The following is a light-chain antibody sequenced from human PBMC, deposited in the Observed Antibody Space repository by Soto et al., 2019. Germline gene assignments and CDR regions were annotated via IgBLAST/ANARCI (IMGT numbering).Light chain of an antibody. J-gene: IGKJ4*01. V-gene: IGKV3-15*01. CDR3: QQYNKWPPLT. CDR2: GAS. Sequence: EIVMTQSPATLSVSPGERATLSCRASQSVSSNLAWYQQKPGQAPRRLIYGASTRATGIPARFSGSGSGTEFPLTISSLQSEDFAVYYCQQYNKWPPLTFGGGTKVE. CDR1: QSVSSN.